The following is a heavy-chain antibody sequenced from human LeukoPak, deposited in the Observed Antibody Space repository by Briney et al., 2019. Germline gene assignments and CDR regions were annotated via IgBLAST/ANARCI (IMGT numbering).Heavy chain of an antibody. CDR2: ISGSGGST. CDR3: AKIQPSNWEGGY. CDR1: GFTFSRYA. V-gene: IGHV3-23*01. Sequence: GGSLRLSCAASGFTFSRYAMGWIRQAPGKGLEWVSAISGSGGSTYYADSVKGRFTISRDNSKNTLYLQMNSLRAEDTAVYYCAKIQPSNWEGGYWGQGTLVTVSS. D-gene: IGHD7-27*01. J-gene: IGHJ4*02.